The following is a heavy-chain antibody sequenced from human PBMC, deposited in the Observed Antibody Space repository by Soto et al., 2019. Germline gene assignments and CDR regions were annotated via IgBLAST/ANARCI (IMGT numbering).Heavy chain of an antibody. J-gene: IGHJ4*02. CDR3: ARDLLDTTVDYYFDS. Sequence: SQTLSLTCTVSGRSLSSGTYYWSWIRQPPGKGLEWIGYIYHSGSSQSNPSLKSPGTISIDTSNMQFSLELRSVTAADTAVYYCARDLLDTTVDYYFDSWGPGRLVTVSS. CDR1: GRSLSSGTYY. CDR2: IYHSGSS. V-gene: IGHV4-30-4*08. D-gene: IGHD4-17*01.